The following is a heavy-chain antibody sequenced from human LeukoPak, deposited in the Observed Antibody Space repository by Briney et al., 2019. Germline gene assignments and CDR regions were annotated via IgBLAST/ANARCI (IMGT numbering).Heavy chain of an antibody. Sequence: QPGGSLRLSCAASGFTFSTYAMSWVRQAPGKGLEWVSAISGSGGSTYYADSVKGRFTTSRDNSKNTLYLQMNSLRAEDTAVYYCAKSINSYSSGWDYFDYWGQGTLVTVSS. V-gene: IGHV3-23*01. J-gene: IGHJ4*02. CDR2: ISGSGGST. CDR1: GFTFSTYA. D-gene: IGHD6-19*01. CDR3: AKSINSYSSGWDYFDY.